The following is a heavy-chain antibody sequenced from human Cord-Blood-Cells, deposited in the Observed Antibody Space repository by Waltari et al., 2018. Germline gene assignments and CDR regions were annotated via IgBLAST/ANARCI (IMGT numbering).Heavy chain of an antibody. CDR1: VFTFDAYP. Sequence: EVQLVASAGDVVQPGGSLRRSCASSVFTFDAYPMHWVRQAPVKGLEWVSLISWDGGSTYYADSVKGRFTISRDNSKNSLYLQMNSLRTEDTALYYCAKDISSSSWADGMDVWGQGTTVTVSS. CDR3: AKDISSSSWADGMDV. D-gene: IGHD6-13*01. V-gene: IGHV3-43*01. CDR2: ISWDGGST. J-gene: IGHJ6*02.